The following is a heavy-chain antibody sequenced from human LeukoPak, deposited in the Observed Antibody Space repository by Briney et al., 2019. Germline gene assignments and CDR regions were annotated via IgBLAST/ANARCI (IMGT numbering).Heavy chain of an antibody. CDR3: ARGPYYDFWSGYSRYNWFDP. Sequence: SETLSLTCAVYGGSFSGYYWSWIRQPPGKGLEWIGEINHSGSTNYNPSLKSRVTISVDTSKNQFSLKLSSVTAADTAVYYCARGPYYDFWSGYSRYNWFDPWGQGTLVTVSS. V-gene: IGHV4-34*01. CDR2: INHSGST. J-gene: IGHJ5*02. CDR1: GGSFSGYY. D-gene: IGHD3-3*01.